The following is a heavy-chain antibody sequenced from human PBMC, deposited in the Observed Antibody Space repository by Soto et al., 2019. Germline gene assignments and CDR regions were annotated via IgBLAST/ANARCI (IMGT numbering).Heavy chain of an antibody. CDR2: ISGSGST. V-gene: IGHV3-23*01. J-gene: IGHJ4*02. CDR3: AKVAGSWYWAFDY. D-gene: IGHD6-13*01. Sequence: SLRLSCAASGFTFSSYAMSWVRQAPGKGLEWVSTISGSGSTYYADSVKGRFTISRDNSKNTLYLQMNSLRAEDTAVYYCAKVAGSWYWAFDYWGQGTPVTVSS. CDR1: GFTFSSYA.